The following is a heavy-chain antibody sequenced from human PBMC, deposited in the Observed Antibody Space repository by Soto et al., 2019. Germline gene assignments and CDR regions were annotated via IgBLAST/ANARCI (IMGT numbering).Heavy chain of an antibody. J-gene: IGHJ4*02. Sequence: QVQLVQSGAEVKKPGASVKVSCKASGYTFTGYYMHWVRQAPGQGLEWMGWINPNSGGTNYAQKFQVRVTRNRDTSISTAYMEMSRPRSDDTAVYYCAGDKSRKAMVLWVLLGYWGQGTLVTVSS. CDR3: AGDKSRKAMVLWVLLGY. CDR1: GYTFTGYY. V-gene: IGHV1-2*02. D-gene: IGHD5-18*01. CDR2: INPNSGGT.